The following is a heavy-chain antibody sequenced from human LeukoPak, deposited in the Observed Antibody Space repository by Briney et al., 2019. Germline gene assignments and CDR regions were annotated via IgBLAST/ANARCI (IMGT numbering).Heavy chain of an antibody. CDR1: GFTFSSYA. Sequence: GGSLRLSCAASGFTFSSYAMHWVRQAPGKGLEWVAVISYDGSNKYYADSVKGRFTISRDNSKNTLYLQMNSLRAEDTAVYYCARAGSSNSTPWGQGTLVTVSS. CDR3: ARAGSSNSTP. D-gene: IGHD6-6*01. V-gene: IGHV3-30-3*01. CDR2: ISYDGSNK. J-gene: IGHJ5*02.